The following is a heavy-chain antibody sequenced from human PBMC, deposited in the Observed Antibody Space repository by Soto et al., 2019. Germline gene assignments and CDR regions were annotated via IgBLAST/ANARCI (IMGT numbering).Heavy chain of an antibody. CDR2: TSNGGNT. J-gene: IGHJ5*02. CDR1: GFPFSTYA. D-gene: IGHD2-15*01. V-gene: IGHV3-23*01. CDR3: ARDFRPGLIVPTKSGFDP. Sequence: EVQLLESGGGLVQRGGSLRLSCEASGFPFSTYAMTWVRQVPGKGLEWVSTTSNGGNTEFAESVMGRFTVFRDNSKNTIYLQMSSLRAEDSAIYFCARDFRPGLIVPTKSGFDPWGQGTPVTVSS.